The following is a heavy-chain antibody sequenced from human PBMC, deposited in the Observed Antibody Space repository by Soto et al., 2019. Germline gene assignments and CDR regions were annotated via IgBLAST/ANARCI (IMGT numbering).Heavy chain of an antibody. D-gene: IGHD3-9*01. CDR1: GGSFSGYY. Sequence: SETLSLTCAVYGGSFSGYYWSWIRQPPGKGLEWIGEINHSGSTNYNPSLKSRVTISVDTSKNQFSLKLSSVTAADTAVYYCARCCYCCCDWFEWFSPSGQGTLVPVSA. CDR3: ARCCYCCCDWFEWFSP. J-gene: IGHJ5*02. V-gene: IGHV4-34*01. CDR2: INHSGST.